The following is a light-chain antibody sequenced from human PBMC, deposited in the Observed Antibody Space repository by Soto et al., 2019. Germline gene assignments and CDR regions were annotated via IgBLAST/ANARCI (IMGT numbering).Light chain of an antibody. V-gene: IGLV1-40*01. J-gene: IGLJ3*02. CDR2: GNS. Sequence: QSVLTQPPSVSGAPGQRVTISCTGSSSNIGAGYDVHWYHQLPGTAPKHLIYGNSNRPSRVPDRFSGSKSGTSASLAITGLQAEDEADYYCQSYDSSLSGGVFGGGTKLTVL. CDR1: SSNIGAGYD. CDR3: QSYDSSLSGGV.